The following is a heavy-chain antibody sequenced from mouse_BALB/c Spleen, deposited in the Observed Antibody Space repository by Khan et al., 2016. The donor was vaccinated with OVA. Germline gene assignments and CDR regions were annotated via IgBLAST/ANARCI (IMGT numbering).Heavy chain of an antibody. V-gene: IGHV1S135*01. CDR2: IDPFSGGT. D-gene: IGHD2-2*01. CDR3: TRHGYVAWFTY. Sequence: EVKLMESGPELMKPGASVKISCKASGYSFTTYYIHWVIQSHGKSLEWIGYIDPFSGGTTYNQKFKGKATLTVDKSSSTAYIHLSSLTSEDSAVYYCTRHGYVAWFTYWGQGTLVTVSA. J-gene: IGHJ3*01. CDR1: GYSFTTYY.